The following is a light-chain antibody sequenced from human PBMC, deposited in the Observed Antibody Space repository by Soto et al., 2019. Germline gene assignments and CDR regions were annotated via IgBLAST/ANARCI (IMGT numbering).Light chain of an antibody. CDR2: DAS. J-gene: IGKJ1*01. CDR1: ESISSW. CDR3: QQYKSYSGT. Sequence: DIQMTQSPPTLSASVGDSVTITCRANESISSWLAWYQQKPGKAPKFLIYDASSLESGVPSRFSGSGSGTEFTLTISSLQPDDFATYYCQQYKSYSGTFGQGTKVDSK. V-gene: IGKV1-5*01.